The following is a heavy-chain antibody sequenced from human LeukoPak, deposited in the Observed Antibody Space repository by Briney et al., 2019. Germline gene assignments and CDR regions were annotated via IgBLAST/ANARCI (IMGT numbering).Heavy chain of an antibody. CDR3: VSREMATAIFDY. D-gene: IGHD5-24*01. V-gene: IGHV1-18*01. Sequence: ASVKVSCKASGYTFTSYAITWVRQAPGQGLESMGWINTSTGNTTYAQNLQGRVTLTTDTSTSTAHLELRSLRADDTAMYYCVSREMATAIFDYWGQGTLVTVSS. J-gene: IGHJ4*02. CDR2: INTSTGNT. CDR1: GYTFTSYA.